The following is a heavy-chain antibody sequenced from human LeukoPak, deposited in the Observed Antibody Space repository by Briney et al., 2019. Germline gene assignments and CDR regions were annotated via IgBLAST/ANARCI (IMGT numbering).Heavy chain of an antibody. CDR2: IYHSGTT. J-gene: IGHJ4*02. V-gene: IGHV4-38-2*02. CDR3: AREVVAGEGGFDY. Sequence: SETLSLTCTVAGYSISTGYYWGWIRQPPGKGLEWTGSIYHSGTTYYNPSLKSRVTISVDTSKNQFSLKLSSVTAADTAVYYCAREVVAGEGGFDYWGQRTLVTVSS. CDR1: GYSISTGYY. D-gene: IGHD2-15*01.